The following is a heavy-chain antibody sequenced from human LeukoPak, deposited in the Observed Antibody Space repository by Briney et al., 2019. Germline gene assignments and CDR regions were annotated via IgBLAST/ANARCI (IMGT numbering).Heavy chain of an antibody. CDR1: GFTFSGSA. CDR2: FRKKAKSYAA. CDR3: TRQNLDNYGEAFDY. Sequence: GGSLRFSGAASGFTFSGSAIHWARKPSGKGLEWVRRFRKKAKSYAAVYGASVKCRFNITREDSKNTAYLQMNSLKTEDTAVYYCTRQNLDNYGEAFDYWGQGALVTVSS. D-gene: IGHD4/OR15-4a*01. V-gene: IGHV3-73*01. J-gene: IGHJ4*02.